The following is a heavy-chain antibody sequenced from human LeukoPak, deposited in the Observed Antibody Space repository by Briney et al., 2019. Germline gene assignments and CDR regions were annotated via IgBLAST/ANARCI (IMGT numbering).Heavy chain of an antibody. D-gene: IGHD1-26*01. Sequence: GGSLRLSCAASGFTLSNAWMKSKTNGETRDYAAPVKGRFTISRDDSDNTLYLQMNSLKNEDTAVYYCVTEVSGSFPTWGQGTLVTVSS. CDR2: SKTNGETR. J-gene: IGHJ4*02. CDR1: GFTLSNAW. V-gene: IGHV3-15*01. CDR3: VTEVSGSFPT.